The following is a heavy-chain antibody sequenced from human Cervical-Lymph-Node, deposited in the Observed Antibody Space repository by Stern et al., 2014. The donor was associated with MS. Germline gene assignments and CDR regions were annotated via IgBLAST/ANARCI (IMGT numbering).Heavy chain of an antibody. D-gene: IGHD6-13*01. Sequence: QVQLVQSGTEVKKPGASVKVSCKASGYTFTNYAMSWVRQAPGQGLEWMGWISAYKGNTKYAQKFQGRVTMTADTSTSTVYMEVRSLRFDDTAVYYCARDDIPAGVNWFDPWGQGTLVTVSS. V-gene: IGHV1-18*01. J-gene: IGHJ5*02. CDR1: GYTFTNYA. CDR2: ISAYKGNT. CDR3: ARDDIPAGVNWFDP.